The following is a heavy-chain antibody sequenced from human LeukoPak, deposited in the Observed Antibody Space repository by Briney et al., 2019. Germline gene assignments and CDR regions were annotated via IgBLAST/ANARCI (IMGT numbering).Heavy chain of an antibody. J-gene: IGHJ4*02. V-gene: IGHV2-5*02. Sequence: SGPTLVEPTQTLTLTCSLSGFSLTTRPLGVGWIRQPPGEALEWLAVIYWDNDKRYNPSLKTRLTVTTATSKNQVVLIMTNMDPVDTATYYCAHRRSGYDWNHGDFDYWGLGTLVTVSS. CDR2: IYWDNDK. CDR3: AHRRSGYDWNHGDFDY. D-gene: IGHD1-20*01. CDR1: GFSLTTRPLG.